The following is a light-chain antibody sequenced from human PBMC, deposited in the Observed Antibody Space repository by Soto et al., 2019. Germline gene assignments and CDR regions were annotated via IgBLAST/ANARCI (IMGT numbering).Light chain of an antibody. CDR1: QSVSTY. J-gene: IGKJ5*01. CDR3: QQRSTWPLIT. V-gene: IGKV3-11*01. CDR2: DAS. Sequence: EIVLTQSPATLSLSPGERATLSCRASQSVSTYLAWYQQKPGLAPRLLIYDASNRATGVPARFSGSGSGTDFTLTISSLEPEDFAIYYCQQRSTWPLITXGQGTRLE.